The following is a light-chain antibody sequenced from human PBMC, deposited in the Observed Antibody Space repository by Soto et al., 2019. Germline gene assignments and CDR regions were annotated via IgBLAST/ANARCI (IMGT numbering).Light chain of an antibody. CDR3: QEYNDWPIT. V-gene: IGKV3-15*01. CDR1: QSLSSN. Sequence: EIVMTQSPGTLSVSPGERATLSCRASQSLSSNLAWYQQKPGQAPRLLIYAASTRATGIPARFSGSGSGTEFTLTISSLQSEDFAVYYCQEYNDWPITFGQGTRLEV. CDR2: AAS. J-gene: IGKJ5*01.